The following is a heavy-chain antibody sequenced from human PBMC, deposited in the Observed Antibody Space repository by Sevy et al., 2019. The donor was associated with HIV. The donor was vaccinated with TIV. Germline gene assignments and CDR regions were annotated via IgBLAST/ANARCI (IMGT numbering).Heavy chain of an antibody. CDR1: GFTFSSYW. Sequence: GGSLRLSCAASGFTFSSYWMSWVRQAPGKGLEWVANIKQDGSEKYYVDSVKGRFTISRDNAKNSLSLQMNSLRAEDTAVYYCARILSIDEFWSGTNWFDPWGQGTLVTVSS. CDR2: IKQDGSEK. V-gene: IGHV3-7*01. D-gene: IGHD3-3*01. CDR3: ARILSIDEFWSGTNWFDP. J-gene: IGHJ5*02.